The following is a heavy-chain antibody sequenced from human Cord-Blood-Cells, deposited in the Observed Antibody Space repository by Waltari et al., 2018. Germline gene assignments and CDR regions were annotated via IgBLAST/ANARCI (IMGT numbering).Heavy chain of an antibody. Sequence: EVQLVESGGGLVQPGGSLRLSCAASGFTFSSYEMNWVRQAPGKGLGVVSYISSSVSTIYYADSGKGRFTISRDNAKNSLYLQMNSLRAEDTAVYYCARGLGILGAFDIWGQGTMVTVSS. CDR3: ARGLGILGAFDI. D-gene: IGHD7-27*01. CDR2: ISSSVSTI. CDR1: GFTFSSYE. V-gene: IGHV3-48*03. J-gene: IGHJ3*02.